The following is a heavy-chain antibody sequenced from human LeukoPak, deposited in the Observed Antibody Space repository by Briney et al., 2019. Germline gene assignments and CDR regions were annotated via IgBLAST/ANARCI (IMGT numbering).Heavy chain of an antibody. CDR1: GFTFSSYW. D-gene: IGHD2-2*03. V-gene: IGHV3-7*01. CDR2: IKQDGSEK. Sequence: PGGSLRLSCAASGFTFSSYWMSWVRQAPGKGLEWVANIKQDGSEKYYVDSVKGRFTISRDNAKNSLYLQMNSLRAEDTAVYYCARGRSGGYCSSTSCYFGGNDYYYYYMDVWGKGTTVTVSS. CDR3: ARGRSGGYCSSTSCYFGGNDYYYYYMDV. J-gene: IGHJ6*03.